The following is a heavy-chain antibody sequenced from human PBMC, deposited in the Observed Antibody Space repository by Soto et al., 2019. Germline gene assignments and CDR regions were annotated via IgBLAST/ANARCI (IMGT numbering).Heavy chain of an antibody. CDR1: GGSISSYY. J-gene: IGHJ5*02. V-gene: IGHV4-59*01. CDR2: IYHTGST. CDR3: ARFSRHCIGGSCYNWFDP. Sequence: SETLSLTCTVSGGSISSYYWSWIRQSPGNGLEWIGYIYHTGSTKYTPSLKSRVTISVDTSKNQFSLKLNSVTAADTAVYYCARFSRHCIGGSCYNWFDPWGQGTLVTVSS. D-gene: IGHD2-15*01.